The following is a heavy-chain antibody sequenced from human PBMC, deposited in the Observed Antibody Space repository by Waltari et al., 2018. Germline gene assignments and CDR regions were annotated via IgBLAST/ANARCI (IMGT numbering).Heavy chain of an antibody. Sequence: EVQLVESGGGLIQPGGSLRLSCAASGFTFSSYWMHWVRQAPGKGLVGVARINSDGSSTSNADSVKGRFTISRDNAKNTLYLQMNSLRAEDTAMYYCASGNSHAFDIWGQGTMVTVSS. D-gene: IGHD1-7*01. CDR3: ASGNSHAFDI. CDR1: GFTFSSYW. CDR2: INSDGSST. V-gene: IGHV3-74*01. J-gene: IGHJ3*02.